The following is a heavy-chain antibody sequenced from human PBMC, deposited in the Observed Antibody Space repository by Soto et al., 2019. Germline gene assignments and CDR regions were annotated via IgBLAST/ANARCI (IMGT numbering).Heavy chain of an antibody. CDR1: GGTFSSYA. CDR2: IIPIFGTA. J-gene: IGHJ5*02. Sequence: SVKVSFKASGGTFSSYAISWVRQAPGQGLEWMGGIIPIFGTANYAQKFQGRVTITADESTSTAYMELSSLRSEDTAVYYCARDKLYCSSNSCYSNWFDPWGQGTLVTVSS. D-gene: IGHD2-2*01. CDR3: ARDKLYCSSNSCYSNWFDP. V-gene: IGHV1-69*13.